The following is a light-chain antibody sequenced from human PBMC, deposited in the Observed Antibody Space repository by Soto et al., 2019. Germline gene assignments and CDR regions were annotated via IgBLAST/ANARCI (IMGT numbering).Light chain of an antibody. J-gene: IGLJ2*01. Sequence: QSALTQPASVSGSPGQSITISCTGTSSDVGNYDLVSWYQQHPGEAPKLLIYEVTEWPSGVSIRFSGSKSHYTASLTISGLQAEDEADYYCSSYAGRGVGVFGGGTKLTVL. V-gene: IGLV2-23*02. CDR2: EVT. CDR3: SSYAGRGVGV. CDR1: SSDVGNYDL.